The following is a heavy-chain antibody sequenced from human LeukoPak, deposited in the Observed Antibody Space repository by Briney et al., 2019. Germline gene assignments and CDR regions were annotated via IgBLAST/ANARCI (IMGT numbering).Heavy chain of an antibody. CDR2: ISGSGGST. V-gene: IGHV3-23*01. CDR3: ARGVRLVRGWYYFDY. D-gene: IGHD3-10*01. Sequence: GGSLRLSCAASGFTFSSYAMSWVRQAPWKGLEWVSAISGSGGSTYYADSVKGRFTISRDNSKNTQYLQMNSLRAEDTAVYYCARGVRLVRGWYYFDYWGQGTLVTVSS. J-gene: IGHJ4*02. CDR1: GFTFSSYA.